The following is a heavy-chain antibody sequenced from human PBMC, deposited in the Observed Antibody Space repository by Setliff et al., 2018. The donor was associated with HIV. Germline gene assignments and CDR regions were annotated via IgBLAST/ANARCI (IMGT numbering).Heavy chain of an antibody. J-gene: IGHJ5*02. CDR1: GGSISTNNFF. V-gene: IGHV4-39*01. CDR3: ARHKALRFLNLLTAGWFDP. Sequence: SETLSLTCTVSGGSISTNNFFWGWIRQPPGKGLEWIGTVDYSGTTNYHPSLQSRVTISVDTSQNQFSLKLTSVTAADTAVYYCARHKALRFLNLLTAGWFDPWGQGALVTVSS. CDR2: VDYSGTT. D-gene: IGHD3-3*01.